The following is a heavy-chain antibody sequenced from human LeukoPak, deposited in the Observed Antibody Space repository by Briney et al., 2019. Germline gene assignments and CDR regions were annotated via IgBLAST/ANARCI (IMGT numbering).Heavy chain of an antibody. CDR1: GGSISSSSYY. J-gene: IGHJ4*02. CDR2: IYYSGST. CDR3: ARQDIVVVPAAI. Sequence: TSETLSLTCAVSGGSISSSSYYWGWIRQPPGKGLEWIGSIYYSGSTYYNPSLKSRVTISVDTSKNQFSLKLSSVTAADTAVYYCARQDIVVVPAAIWGQGTLVTVSS. V-gene: IGHV4-39*01. D-gene: IGHD2-2*01.